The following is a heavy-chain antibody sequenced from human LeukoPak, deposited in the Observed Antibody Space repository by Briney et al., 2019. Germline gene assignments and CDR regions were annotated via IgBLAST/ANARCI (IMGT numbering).Heavy chain of an antibody. CDR2: ISYDGSNK. Sequence: GGSLRLSCAASGFTFSGYAMHWVRQAPGKGLEWVAVISYDGSNKYYADSVKGRFTISRDNSKNTLYLQMNILRAEDTAVYYCARDGSPLRFLAWFLPDTSYFAYWGQGTLVTVSS. CDR1: GFTFSGYA. V-gene: IGHV3-30-3*01. D-gene: IGHD3-3*01. J-gene: IGHJ4*02. CDR3: ARDGSPLRFLAWFLPDTSYFAY.